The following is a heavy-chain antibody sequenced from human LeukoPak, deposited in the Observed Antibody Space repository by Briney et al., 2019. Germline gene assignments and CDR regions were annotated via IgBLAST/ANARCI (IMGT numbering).Heavy chain of an antibody. V-gene: IGHV3-9*01. CDR2: ISWNSGSI. J-gene: IGHJ6*02. D-gene: IGHD6-13*01. CDR1: GFTFDDYV. CDR3: AKATLISSSWYYGMDV. Sequence: GGSLRLSCAASGFTFDDYVMHWVRQAPGKGLEWVSGISWNSGSIGYADSVKGRFTISRDNAKNSLYLQMNSLRAEDTALYYCAKATLISSSWYYGMDVWGQGTTVTVSS.